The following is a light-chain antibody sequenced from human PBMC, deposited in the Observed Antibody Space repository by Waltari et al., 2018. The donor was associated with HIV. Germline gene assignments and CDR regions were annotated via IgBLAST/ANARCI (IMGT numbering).Light chain of an antibody. CDR2: DAS. Sequence: DIQMTQSPYSLSASVGDRVTITCQASQDISNYLNWYQQKSGKAPKLLIYDASNLQTGVQSRFSVRRSGTDFTFTISSLQPEDIATYYCQHYDNLPPWTFGQGTKVEIK. J-gene: IGKJ1*01. V-gene: IGKV1-33*01. CDR3: QHYDNLPPWT. CDR1: QDISNY.